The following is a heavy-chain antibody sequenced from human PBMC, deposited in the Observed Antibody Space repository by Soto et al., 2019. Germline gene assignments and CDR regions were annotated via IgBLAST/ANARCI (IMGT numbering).Heavy chain of an antibody. CDR3: ARREVGSTIGPFDY. CDR2: INSGGGNT. Sequence: EVQLLESGGGFVQPGGSLRLSCAASEFTFSNYAMGWVRQAPGKGLEWVSSINSGGGNTDYADSVKGRFTISRDNSKHTLYLQLNSQRAEHTAIYYCARREVGSTIGPFDYWGQGTLVTVSS. J-gene: IGHJ4*02. V-gene: IGHV3-23*01. CDR1: EFTFSNYA.